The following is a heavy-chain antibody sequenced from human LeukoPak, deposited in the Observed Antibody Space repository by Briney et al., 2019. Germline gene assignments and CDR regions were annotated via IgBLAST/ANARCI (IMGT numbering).Heavy chain of an antibody. CDR1: GGSFSGYC. D-gene: IGHD2-2*01. CDR2: INHSGST. Sequence: SETLSLTCAVYGGSFSGYCWSWIRQPPGKGLEWIGEINHSGSTNYNPTLKSRVTISVDTSKNQFSLKLSSVTAADTAVYYCARGVPRYCSSTSCYVSGFDCWGQGTLVTVSS. CDR3: ARGVPRYCSSTSCYVSGFDC. J-gene: IGHJ4*02. V-gene: IGHV4-34*01.